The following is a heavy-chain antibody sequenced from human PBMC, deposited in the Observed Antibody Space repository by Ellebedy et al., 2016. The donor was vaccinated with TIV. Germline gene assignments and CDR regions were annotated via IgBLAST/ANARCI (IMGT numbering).Heavy chain of an antibody. D-gene: IGHD4-17*01. J-gene: IGHJ5*02. CDR1: GFSFRSYW. CDR3: ARRGSYGDYAVQVNSWFET. V-gene: IGHV3-7*01. CDR2: IYQDGSDQ. Sequence: PGGSLRLSCAASGFSFRSYWMSWVRQAPGKGLEWVANIYQDGSDQYYADSVKGRFTISRDNANKSLFLQMNSLRVDDTAVYYCARRGSYGDYAVQVNSWFETWGQGTLVSVSS.